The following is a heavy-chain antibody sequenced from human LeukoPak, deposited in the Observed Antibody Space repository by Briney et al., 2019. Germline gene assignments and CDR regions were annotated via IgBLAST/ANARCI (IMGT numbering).Heavy chain of an antibody. J-gene: IGHJ4*02. D-gene: IGHD3-10*01. CDR1: GYTLTELS. CDR3: ATVYGSGSYGPNYFDY. Sequence: ASVKVSCKVSGYTLTELSMHWVRQAPGKGLEWMGGFDPEDGETIYAQKFQGRATMTEDTSTDTAYMELSSLRSEDTAVYYCATVYGSGSYGPNYFDYWGQGTLVTVSS. V-gene: IGHV1-24*01. CDR2: FDPEDGET.